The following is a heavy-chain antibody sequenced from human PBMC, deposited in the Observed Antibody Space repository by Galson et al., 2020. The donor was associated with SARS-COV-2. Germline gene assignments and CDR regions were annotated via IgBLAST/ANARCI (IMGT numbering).Heavy chain of an antibody. J-gene: IGHJ5*02. CDR2: FDTDDGET. V-gene: IGHV1-24*01. D-gene: IGHD3-22*01. Sequence: ASVKVSCKVSGYTLTELSMHWLRPAPGKGLEWMGGFDTDDGETIYAQQFQGRVTMTEDTSTDTAYMELSSLRSEDTAVYYCATAPPYYYDSRGNCFDPWGQGTLVTISS. CDR3: ATAPPYYYDSRGNCFDP. CDR1: GYTLTELS.